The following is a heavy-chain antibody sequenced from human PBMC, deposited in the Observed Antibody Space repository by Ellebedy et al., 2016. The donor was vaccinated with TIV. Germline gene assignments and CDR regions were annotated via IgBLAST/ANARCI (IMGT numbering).Heavy chain of an antibody. CDR3: ASSYYSSGYYFLGDYSSAFDI. Sequence: PGGSLRLSCAASGFTFRSFSMNWVRQAPGKGLEWVSYISGSRSIIYYADSVKGRFTISRDNAKNSLYLQMNSLRAEDTAVYYCASSYYSSGYYFLGDYSSAFDIWGQGTMVTVSS. CDR2: ISGSRSII. V-gene: IGHV3-48*01. D-gene: IGHD3-22*01. J-gene: IGHJ3*02. CDR1: GFTFRSFS.